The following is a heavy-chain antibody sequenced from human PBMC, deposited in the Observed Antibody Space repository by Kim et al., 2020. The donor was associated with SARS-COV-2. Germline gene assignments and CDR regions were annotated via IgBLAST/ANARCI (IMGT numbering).Heavy chain of an antibody. Sequence: GGSLRLSCSASGFTFSSYAMHWVRQAPGKGLEYVSAISSNGGSTYYADSVKGRFTISRDNSKNTLYLQMSSLRAEATAVYYCLKRPDYYGSGSYAVIDYWGQGTLVTVSS. V-gene: IGHV3-64D*06. CDR2: ISSNGGST. J-gene: IGHJ4*02. CDR3: LKRPDYYGSGSYAVIDY. CDR1: GFTFSSYA. D-gene: IGHD3-10*01.